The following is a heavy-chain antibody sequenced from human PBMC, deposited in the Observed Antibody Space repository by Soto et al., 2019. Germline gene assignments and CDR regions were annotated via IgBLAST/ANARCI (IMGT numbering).Heavy chain of an antibody. J-gene: IGHJ5*02. CDR1: GFTFSSYV. Sequence: EVQLLESGGGLVQPGGSLRLSCAASGFTFSSYVMSWVRQAPGKGLVWVSGISGSGDNTYYADSVKGRFTISRDNSKNTLFLQMNSLRAEDTALYFCAKEMGDYYDSSGSWFDPWGQGTLVTVSS. D-gene: IGHD3-22*01. CDR2: ISGSGDNT. V-gene: IGHV3-23*01. CDR3: AKEMGDYYDSSGSWFDP.